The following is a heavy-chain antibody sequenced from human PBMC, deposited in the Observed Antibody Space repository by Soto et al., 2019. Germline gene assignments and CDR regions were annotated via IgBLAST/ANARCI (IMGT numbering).Heavy chain of an antibody. D-gene: IGHD1-26*01. CDR2: LSSESTFI. CDR1: GFTFSTFY. Sequence: QVQLVESGGGLVRPGGSLRLSCAASGFTFSTFYMNWVRQAPGKGLEWVSFLSSESTFISYADSVKGRFTISRDNSKESLFLQMDSLRVEDTAVYYCARVRSGTYNACDLWGQGTVVTVSS. CDR3: ARVRSGTYNACDL. V-gene: IGHV3-11*06. J-gene: IGHJ3*01.